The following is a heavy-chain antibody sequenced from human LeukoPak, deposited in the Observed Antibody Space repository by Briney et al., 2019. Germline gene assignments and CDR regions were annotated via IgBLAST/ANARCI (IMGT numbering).Heavy chain of an antibody. CDR3: ASRYCSGGSCANWFDP. D-gene: IGHD2-15*01. CDR2: ISGYNGNT. CDR1: GYTFTSYG. Sequence: ASVKVSCKASGYTFTSYGISWVRQAPGKGLEWMGWISGYNGNTNYAQKLQGRVTMTTDTSTSTVYMELRSLRSDDTAVYYCASRYCSGGSCANWFDPWGQGTLVTVSS. V-gene: IGHV1-18*01. J-gene: IGHJ5*02.